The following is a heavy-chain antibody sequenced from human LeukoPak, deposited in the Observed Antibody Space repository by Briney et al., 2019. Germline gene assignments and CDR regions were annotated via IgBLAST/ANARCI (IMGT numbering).Heavy chain of an antibody. Sequence: PGGSLRLSCAASGLTFSSYAMSWVRQAPGKGLEWVSAISGSGGSTYYADSVRGRFTISRDNSKNTLYLQMNSLRAEDTAVYCCEVLLWFGEPKDYYYYYMDVWGKGTTVTVSS. CDR3: EVLLWFGEPKDYYYYYMDV. V-gene: IGHV3-23*01. CDR1: GLTFSSYA. D-gene: IGHD3-10*01. J-gene: IGHJ6*03. CDR2: ISGSGGST.